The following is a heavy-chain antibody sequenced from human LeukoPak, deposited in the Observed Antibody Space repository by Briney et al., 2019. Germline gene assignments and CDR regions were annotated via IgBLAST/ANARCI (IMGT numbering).Heavy chain of an antibody. CDR1: GGSISSYY. D-gene: IGHD3-10*01. CDR2: IYYSGST. Sequence: SETLSLTCTVSGGSISSYYWSWIRQPPGKGLEWLGYIYYSGSTNYNPSLKSRVTISVDTSKNQFSLKLSSVTAADTAVYYCARVLYYYGSGSYPDDYYYGMDVWGQGTTVTVSS. J-gene: IGHJ6*02. V-gene: IGHV4-59*01. CDR3: ARVLYYYGSGSYPDDYYYGMDV.